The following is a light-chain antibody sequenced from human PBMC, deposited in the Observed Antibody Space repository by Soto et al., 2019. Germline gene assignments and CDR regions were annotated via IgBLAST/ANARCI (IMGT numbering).Light chain of an antibody. CDR1: QDISTY. V-gene: IGKV1-33*01. CDR3: QHYDTLPLS. J-gene: IGKJ3*01. CDR2: DAS. Sequence: DIQMTQSPSSLSASVGDRVTITCQASQDISTYLNWYQQKPGKATKFLIYDASTLAAGVPSRFSGSGSRTDFTFTISSLQPEDIGTYYCQHYDTLPLSFGPGTKVEIK.